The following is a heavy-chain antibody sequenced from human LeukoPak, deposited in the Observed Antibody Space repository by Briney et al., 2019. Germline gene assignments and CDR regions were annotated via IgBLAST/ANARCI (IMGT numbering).Heavy chain of an antibody. CDR2: ICGNGDSA. CDR1: GFTFSSYA. J-gene: IGHJ4*02. D-gene: IGHD2-2*02. Sequence: PGGSLRLSCTASGFTFSSYAMNWVRQAPGKGLEWVSGICGNGDSAYYAGSVKGRFTISRDNSKNTLYLQMNSLRAEHTAVYYCAKGEGTSCYTSIDHWGQGTLVTVSS. CDR3: AKGEGTSCYTSIDH. V-gene: IGHV3-23*01.